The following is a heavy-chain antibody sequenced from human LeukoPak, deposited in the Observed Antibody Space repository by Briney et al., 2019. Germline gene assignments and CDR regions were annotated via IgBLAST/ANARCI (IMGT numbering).Heavy chain of an antibody. Sequence: GASVKVSCKTSGYSFILYGISWVRQAPGQGPEWMGWISTSTGDTKYTQKFQGRVTLTTDTSTSTAYMELSSLRSDDTAVYYCATDSSSLYEVEYWGRGTLVTVSS. CDR2: ISTSTGDT. CDR3: ATDSSSLYEVEY. V-gene: IGHV1-18*01. CDR1: GYSFILYG. D-gene: IGHD6-13*01. J-gene: IGHJ4*02.